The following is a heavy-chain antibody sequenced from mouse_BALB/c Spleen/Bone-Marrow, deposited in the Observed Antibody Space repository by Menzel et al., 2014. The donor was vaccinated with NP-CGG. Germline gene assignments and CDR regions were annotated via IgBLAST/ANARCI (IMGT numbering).Heavy chain of an antibody. CDR1: GFTFTDYY. D-gene: IGHD2-3*01. Sequence: DVKLVESGGGLVQPGGSLRLSCATSGFTFTDYYMNWVRPPPGKALEWLGFTRNKANGYTTEYSASVKGRFTISRDISQSILYLQMNTLRAEDSATYYCARDMGGLLFDYWGQGTTLTVSS. V-gene: IGHV7-3*02. J-gene: IGHJ2*01. CDR3: ARDMGGLLFDY. CDR2: TRNKANGYTT.